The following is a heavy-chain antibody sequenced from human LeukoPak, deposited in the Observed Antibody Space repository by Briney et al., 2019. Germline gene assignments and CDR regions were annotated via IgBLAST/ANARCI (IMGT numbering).Heavy chain of an antibody. Sequence: SETLSLTCAVYGGSLSGYYWVWIRQPPGKGLEWIGEIDRSGSTNYNPSLKSRVTISVDTSKNQFSLRLSSVTAADTAVYYCARHGSRLITGAVYYNYYLDVWGRGTTVTVSS. V-gene: IGHV4-34*01. J-gene: IGHJ6*03. CDR3: ARHGSRLITGAVYYNYYLDV. CDR1: GGSLSGYY. CDR2: IDRSGST. D-gene: IGHD7-27*01.